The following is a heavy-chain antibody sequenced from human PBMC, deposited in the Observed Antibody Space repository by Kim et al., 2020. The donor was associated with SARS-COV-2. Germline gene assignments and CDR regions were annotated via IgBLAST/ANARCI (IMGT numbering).Heavy chain of an antibody. V-gene: IGHV5-10-1*01. J-gene: IGHJ6*02. Sequence: GESLKISCKGSGYSFTSYWISWVRQMPGKGLEWMGRIDPSDSYTNYSPSFQGHVTISADKSISTAYLQWSSLKASDTAMYYCASHNTAVAGLLLYYYYGMDVWGQGTTVTVSS. CDR2: IDPSDSYT. CDR3: ASHNTAVAGLLLYYYYGMDV. CDR1: GYSFTSYW. D-gene: IGHD6-19*01.